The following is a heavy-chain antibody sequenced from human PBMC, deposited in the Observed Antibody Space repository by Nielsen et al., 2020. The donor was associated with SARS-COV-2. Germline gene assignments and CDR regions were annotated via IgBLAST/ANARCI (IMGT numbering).Heavy chain of an antibody. Sequence: GESLKISCAASGFTFSSYWMSWVRQAPGKGLEWVANIKQDGSEKCYVDSVKGRFTISRDNAKNSLYLQMNSLRAEDTALYYCAKDIGYITGGMDVWGQGTTVTVSS. V-gene: IGHV3-7*03. J-gene: IGHJ6*02. CDR3: AKDIGYITGGMDV. D-gene: IGHD5-12*01. CDR2: IKQDGSEK. CDR1: GFTFSSYW.